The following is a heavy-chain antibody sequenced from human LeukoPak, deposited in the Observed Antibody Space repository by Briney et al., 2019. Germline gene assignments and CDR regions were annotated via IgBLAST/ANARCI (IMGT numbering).Heavy chain of an antibody. D-gene: IGHD2-2*01. Sequence: ASVKVSCKASGYTFSNYGFNWVRQAPGQGLEWMGWISTYNGNTLYAQKFQGRVTMTTDTSTTTAYMELRSLRSDDTAVYYCARMGCSSTSCYGNSVDPWGQGTLVTVSS. CDR1: GYTFSNYG. CDR2: ISTYNGNT. CDR3: ARMGCSSTSCYGNSVDP. V-gene: IGHV1-18*01. J-gene: IGHJ5*02.